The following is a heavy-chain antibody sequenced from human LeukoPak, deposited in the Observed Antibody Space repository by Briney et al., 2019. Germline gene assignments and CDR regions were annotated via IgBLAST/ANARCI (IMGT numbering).Heavy chain of an antibody. CDR2: IYYSGDT. D-gene: IGHD6-19*01. CDR3: ARHQWHYYYYMGV. J-gene: IGHJ6*03. Sequence: GSLRLSCTVSGGSISSSSYYWGWIRQPPGKGLEWIGSIYYSGDTYYNPSLKSRRVTISVDTSKNQFSLRLSSVTAADTAVYYCARHQWHYYYYMGVWGKGSTVTVSS. CDR1: GGSISSSSYY. V-gene: IGHV4-39*01.